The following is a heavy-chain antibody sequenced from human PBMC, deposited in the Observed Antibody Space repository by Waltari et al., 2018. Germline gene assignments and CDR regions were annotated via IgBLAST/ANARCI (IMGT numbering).Heavy chain of an antibody. D-gene: IGHD2-21*02. Sequence: QVALQESGPGLLRPSENLSLPCLVSGRPIPSYFWHWARQPPGKGLAWIGYIYYNGDTNYNPALESRVTISVATSKNQFSRKLNSVTAADTAVYYCAREIYGGNSRPLDSWGQGALVTVSS. CDR2: IYYNGDT. J-gene: IGHJ4*02. CDR1: GRPIPSYF. V-gene: IGHV4-59*01. CDR3: AREIYGGNSRPLDS.